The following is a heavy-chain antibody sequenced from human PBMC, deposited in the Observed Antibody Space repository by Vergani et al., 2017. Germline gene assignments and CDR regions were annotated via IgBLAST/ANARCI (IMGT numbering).Heavy chain of an antibody. CDR1: FDSIRNLY. D-gene: IGHD6-19*01. Sequence: QVQLQESGPGLVKSSETLSLTCSVSFDSIRNLYCNWIRQPPGKGLEWIGSIHYSENTNYNPYLKTRVTISVDTSKNQFSLTLTSVTAADTAVYYCASDTHSGQRADRWGQGSLVTVTS. CDR3: ASDTHSGQRADR. CDR2: IHYSENT. V-gene: IGHV4-59*11. J-gene: IGHJ5*02.